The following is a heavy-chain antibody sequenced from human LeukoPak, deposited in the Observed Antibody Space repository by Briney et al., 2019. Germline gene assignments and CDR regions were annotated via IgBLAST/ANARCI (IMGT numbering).Heavy chain of an antibody. CDR2: IYYTGNT. J-gene: IGHJ4*02. Sequence: SETLSLTCSVSGVSISSSNSYWGWIRQPPGKGLEWIGSIYYTGNTYYNASLKSRVTISIDTSKNQISLRLTSVTVTDTAMYYCARQTGSGLFTLPGGQGTLVTVSS. CDR3: ARQTGSGLFTLP. CDR1: GVSISSSNSY. V-gene: IGHV4-39*01. D-gene: IGHD3/OR15-3a*01.